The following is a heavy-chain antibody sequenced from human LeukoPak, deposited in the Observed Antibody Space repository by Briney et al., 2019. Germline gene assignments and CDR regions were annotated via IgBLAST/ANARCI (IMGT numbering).Heavy chain of an antibody. CDR3: ASGSGSYPYGMDV. J-gene: IGHJ6*02. Sequence: SETLSLTCTVSGGSISSSSYYWGWIRQYPGKGLEWIGYIYYSGSTYYNPSLKSRVTISVDTSKNQFSLKLSSVTAADTAVYYCASGSGSYPYGMDVWGQGTTVTVSS. V-gene: IGHV4-31*03. CDR2: IYYSGST. CDR1: GGSISSSSYY. D-gene: IGHD3-3*01.